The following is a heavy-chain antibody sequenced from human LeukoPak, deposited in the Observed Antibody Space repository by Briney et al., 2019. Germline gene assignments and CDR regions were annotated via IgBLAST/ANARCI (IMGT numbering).Heavy chain of an antibody. CDR1: GYTFTSYG. J-gene: IGHJ3*02. Sequence: ASVTVSCKASGYTFTSYGISWVRQAPGQGLEWMGWISAYNGSTNYAQKLQGRVTMTTDTSTSTAYMELRSLRSDDTAVYYCARAPYYYDSSGYYSYAFDIWGQGTMVTVSS. V-gene: IGHV1-18*01. D-gene: IGHD3-22*01. CDR3: ARAPYYYDSSGYYSYAFDI. CDR2: ISAYNGST.